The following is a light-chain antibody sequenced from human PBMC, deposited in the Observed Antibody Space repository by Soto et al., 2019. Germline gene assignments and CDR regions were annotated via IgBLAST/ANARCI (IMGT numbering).Light chain of an antibody. Sequence: DIQMTQSPSSVSASVGDRVTITCRASQGIGSWLAWYQQKPAKAPKSLIYGASSLQIGVPSRFSGSGSGTEFTPTISHLQPEDLATYFCQQYNTYPTFGGGTKVEIK. CDR2: GAS. J-gene: IGKJ4*01. CDR1: QGIGSW. V-gene: IGKV1D-16*01. CDR3: QQYNTYPT.